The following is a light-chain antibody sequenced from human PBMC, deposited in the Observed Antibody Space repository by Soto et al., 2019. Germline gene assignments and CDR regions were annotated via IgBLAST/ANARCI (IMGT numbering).Light chain of an antibody. CDR2: KAS. J-gene: IGKJ1*01. CDR1: QGISSW. V-gene: IGKV1-5*03. CDR3: QHYNSYSEA. Sequence: DIHMTQSPSSGSSSVGHRVNITCXASQGISSWLAWYQQKPGKAPKLLIYKASTLKSGVPSRFSGSGSGTEFTLTISSLQPDDFATYYCQHYNSYSEAFGQGTKVDIK.